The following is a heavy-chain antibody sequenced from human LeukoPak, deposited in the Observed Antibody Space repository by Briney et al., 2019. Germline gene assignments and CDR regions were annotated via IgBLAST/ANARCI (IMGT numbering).Heavy chain of an antibody. CDR1: GGSFSGYY. J-gene: IGHJ4*02. Sequence: SEILSLTCAVYGGSFSGYYWSWIRQPPGKGLEWIGEINHSGSTNYNPSLKSRVTISVDTSKNQFSLKLRSVTAADTAVYYCARGYHDPYYYDSSGHYGDWGQGTLVTVSS. CDR2: INHSGST. D-gene: IGHD3-22*01. CDR3: ARGYHDPYYYDSSGHYGD. V-gene: IGHV4-34*01.